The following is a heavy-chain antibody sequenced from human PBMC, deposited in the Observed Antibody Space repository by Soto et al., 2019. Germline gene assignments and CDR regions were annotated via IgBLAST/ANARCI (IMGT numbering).Heavy chain of an antibody. CDR3: ARASGTTTYGMDV. CDR1: GDTFTGDD. J-gene: IGHJ6*02. Sequence: ASVKVFGRASGDTFTGDDINWVRQAPGEGRGWRGCINPNSGGTNFAQRFQGWVTMTGDTSISTAYMEVSRLKSDDTAVYYCARASGTTTYGMDVWGQGTTVTVSS. CDR2: INPNSGGT. D-gene: IGHD1-1*01. V-gene: IGHV1-2*04.